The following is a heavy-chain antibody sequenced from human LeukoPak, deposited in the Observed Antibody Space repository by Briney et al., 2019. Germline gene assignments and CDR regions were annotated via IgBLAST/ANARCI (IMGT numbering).Heavy chain of an antibody. CDR1: GFNFANHA. CDR3: VREDTPATANY. D-gene: IGHD2-21*02. J-gene: IGHJ4*02. Sequence: GGSLRLSCAASGFNFANHAMSWVRQTAGKGLEWVSAISGGGDITYYADSVKGRFTISRDNSKDTLFLQMHSLRPGDTAVYYCVREDTPATANYWGQGTLVTVSS. V-gene: IGHV3-23*01. CDR2: ISGGGDIT.